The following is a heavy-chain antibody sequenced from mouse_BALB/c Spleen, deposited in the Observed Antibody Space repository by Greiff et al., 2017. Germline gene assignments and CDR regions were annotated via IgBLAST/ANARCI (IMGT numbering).Heavy chain of an antibody. CDR1: GFNIKDYY. D-gene: IGHD1-1*01. J-gene: IGHJ4*01. V-gene: IGHV14-1*02. CDR3: ARRGTVPYARDY. CDR2: IDPENGNT. Sequence: VQLQQSGAELVRPGALVKLSCKASGFNIKDYYMHWVKQRPEQGLEWIGWIDPENGNTIYDPKFQGKASITADTSSNTAYLQLSSLTSEDTAVYYGARRGTVPYARDYWGQGTSVTVSS.